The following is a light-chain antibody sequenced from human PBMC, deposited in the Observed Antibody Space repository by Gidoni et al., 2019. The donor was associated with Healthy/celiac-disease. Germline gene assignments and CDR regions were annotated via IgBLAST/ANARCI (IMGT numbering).Light chain of an antibody. J-gene: IGKJ5*01. CDR3: RQARQTLGIT. CDR1: QSLLHSKGYNY. V-gene: IGKV2-28*01. Sequence: DIVMTQSPLSLPVTPGEPASISCRSSQSLLHSKGYNYLDWYLQKQGQSPQRLMYLGSNGASGGPDRLSGRGSGTDFTLKISRGEDEDVGVYYCRQARQTLGITFGQGTRLEIK. CDR2: LGS.